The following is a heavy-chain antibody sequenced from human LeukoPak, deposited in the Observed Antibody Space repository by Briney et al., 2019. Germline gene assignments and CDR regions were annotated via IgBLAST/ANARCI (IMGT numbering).Heavy chain of an antibody. CDR1: GYTFTGYY. CDR3: ARGPDLRLRLGELSRIDY. D-gene: IGHD3-16*02. V-gene: IGHV1-2*06. Sequence: GASVKVSCKASGYTFTGYYMHWVRQAPGQGLEWMGRINPNSCGTKYAQKFQGRVTMTRDTSISTAYMELSRLRSDDTAVYYCARGPDLRLRLGELSRIDYWGQGTLVTVSS. J-gene: IGHJ4*02. CDR2: INPNSCGT.